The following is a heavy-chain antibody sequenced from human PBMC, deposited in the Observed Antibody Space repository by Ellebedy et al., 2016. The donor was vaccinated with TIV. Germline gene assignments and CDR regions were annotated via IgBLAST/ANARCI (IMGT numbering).Heavy chain of an antibody. CDR1: GFSFRSYW. CDR2: INQDESQR. J-gene: IGHJ3*02. Sequence: GGSLRLSCAVSGFSFRSYWMSWVRQAPGRGLEWVANINQDESQRYYVDSVKGRFTFSRDNTKSSLYLQMNSLRAEDTAVYYCATDGSYGDFRSPAHAFETWGQGTVVRVSS. V-gene: IGHV3-7*01. CDR3: ATDGSYGDFRSPAHAFET. D-gene: IGHD4-17*01.